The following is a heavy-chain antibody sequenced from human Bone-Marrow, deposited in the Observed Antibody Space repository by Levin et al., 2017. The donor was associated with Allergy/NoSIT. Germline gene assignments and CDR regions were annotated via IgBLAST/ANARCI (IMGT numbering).Heavy chain of an antibody. CDR3: ERPRYSRTCDP. J-gene: IGHJ5*02. CDR2: IYYLGNT. V-gene: IGHV4-39*01. D-gene: IGHD4-11*01. CDR1: GGSISSSTYY. Sequence: GSLRLSCTVSGGSISSSTYYWGWIRQPPGKGLEWIGSIYYLGNTFYNPSLQSRVTISVDSSNNQFSLKLRSVTAADTAVYYCERPRYSRTCDPWGLGTLVTVSS.